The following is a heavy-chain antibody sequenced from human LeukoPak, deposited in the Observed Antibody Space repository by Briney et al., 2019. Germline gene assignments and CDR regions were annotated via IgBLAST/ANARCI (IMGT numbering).Heavy chain of an antibody. Sequence: PGGSLRLSCAASGFTVSSNYMSWVRQAPGKGLEWVSVIYSGGSTYYADSVKGRFTISRDNSKNTLYLQMNSLRAEDTAVYYCARVIPGIDYGDLDAFDIWGQGTMVTVSS. CDR1: GFTVSSNY. CDR3: ARVIPGIDYGDLDAFDI. D-gene: IGHD4-17*01. V-gene: IGHV3-66*01. CDR2: IYSGGST. J-gene: IGHJ3*02.